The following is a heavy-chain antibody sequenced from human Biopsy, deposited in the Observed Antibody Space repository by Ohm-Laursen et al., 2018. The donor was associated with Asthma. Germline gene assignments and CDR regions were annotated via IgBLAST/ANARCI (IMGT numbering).Heavy chain of an antibody. CDR3: AKDRDYDILTGPPGFDY. D-gene: IGHD3-9*01. V-gene: IGHV3-30-3*01. CDR1: GFTFSSYA. CDR2: ISYDGSNR. Sequence: SLRLSCTASGFTFSSYAMHWVRQAPGKGLEWVAVISYDGSNRYYADSVKGRFTISRDNSKNTLYLQMNSLKAEDTAVYYCAKDRDYDILTGPPGFDYWGQGTLVTVSS. J-gene: IGHJ4*02.